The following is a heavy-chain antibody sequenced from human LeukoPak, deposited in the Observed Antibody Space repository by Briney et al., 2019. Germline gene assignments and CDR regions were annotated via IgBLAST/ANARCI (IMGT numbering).Heavy chain of an antibody. Sequence: QTGGSLRLSCAASGSTFSSYAMSWVRQAPGKGLEWVSAISGSGGSTYYADSVKGRFTISRDNSKNTLYLQMNSLRAEDTAVYYCAKDLGYGLDNWFDPWGQGTLVTVSS. D-gene: IGHD3-3*01. CDR2: ISGSGGST. CDR1: GSTFSSYA. CDR3: AKDLGYGLDNWFDP. J-gene: IGHJ5*02. V-gene: IGHV3-23*01.